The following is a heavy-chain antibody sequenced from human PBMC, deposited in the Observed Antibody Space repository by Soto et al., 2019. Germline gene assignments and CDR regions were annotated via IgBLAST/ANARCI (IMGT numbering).Heavy chain of an antibody. V-gene: IGHV1-2*02. CDR1: GYTFTAYY. D-gene: IGHD3-10*01. Sequence: QVQLVQSGAEVKEPGDSVRVSCEASGYTFTAYYIHWVRQAPGQGLEWMGWINPKFGDTTYAQDCQGRLTLTRDMSISTVHMDLSRLTSDDTAIYYCARNMDYYYGPGSGNGHGVWGQGTTVNVFS. CDR2: INPKFGDT. J-gene: IGHJ6*02. CDR3: ARNMDYYYGPGSGNGHGV.